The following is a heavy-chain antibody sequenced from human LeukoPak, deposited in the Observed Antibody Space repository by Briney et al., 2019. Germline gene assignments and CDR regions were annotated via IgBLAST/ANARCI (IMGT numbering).Heavy chain of an antibody. CDR3: SRVVVGWFPDY. Sequence: QPGGSLRLSCAASGFTVSSNYMSWVRQAPGKGLEWVSVIYSGGSTYYADSVKGRFTISRDNSKNTLYLQMNSLRTEDTALYYCSRVVVGWFPDYWGQGTLVTVSS. V-gene: IGHV3-53*01. CDR1: GFTVSSNY. J-gene: IGHJ4*02. D-gene: IGHD2-15*01. CDR2: IYSGGST.